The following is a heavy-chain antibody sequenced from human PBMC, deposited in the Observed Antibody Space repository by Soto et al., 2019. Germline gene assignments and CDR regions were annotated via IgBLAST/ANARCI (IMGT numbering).Heavy chain of an antibody. CDR3: AYSSTPFDY. CDR1: GFTFSSYA. Sequence: EVQLLESGGGLVQPGGSLRLSCAASGFTFSSYAMSWVPQAPGKVLEWVSAISGSGGSTYYADSVKGRFTISRDNSKNTLYLQMNSLRAEDAAVYYCAYSSTPFDYWGQRTLVTVSS. D-gene: IGHD6-13*01. V-gene: IGHV3-23*01. CDR2: ISGSGGST. J-gene: IGHJ4*02.